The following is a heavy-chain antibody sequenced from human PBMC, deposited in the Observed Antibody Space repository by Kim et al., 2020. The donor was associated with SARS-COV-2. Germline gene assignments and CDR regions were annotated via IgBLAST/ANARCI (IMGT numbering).Heavy chain of an antibody. J-gene: IGHJ6*02. V-gene: IGHV3-33*01. D-gene: IGHD4-17*01. CDR3: ARERTTGYYGMDV. CDR1: GFTFSSYC. Sequence: GGSLRLSCAASGFTFSSYCMDGRRQVPAKGLDWFSRICLEGSNKYNADFVKGLFTISRDNSKNTLYLQMNSLRAEDTAVYYCARERTTGYYGMDVWGQGTTVTVSS. CDR2: ICLEGSNK.